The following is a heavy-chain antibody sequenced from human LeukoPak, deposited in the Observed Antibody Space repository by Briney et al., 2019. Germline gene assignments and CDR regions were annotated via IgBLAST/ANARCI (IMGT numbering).Heavy chain of an antibody. D-gene: IGHD3-3*01. CDR1: GGTFSSYA. CDR2: IIPILGIA. J-gene: IGHJ4*02. V-gene: IGHV1-69*04. CDR3: ARDSLRVDFWSGYFPDY. Sequence: GASVKVSCKASGGTFSSYAISWVRQAPGQGLEWMGRIIPILGIANYAQKFQGRVTITADKSTSTAYMELSSLRSEDTAVYYCARDSLRVDFWSGYFPDYWGQGTLVTVSS.